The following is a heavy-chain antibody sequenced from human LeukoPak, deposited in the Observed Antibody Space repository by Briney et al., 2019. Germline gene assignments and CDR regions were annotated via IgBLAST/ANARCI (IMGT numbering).Heavy chain of an antibody. CDR3: TRLWEQWNAFDI. J-gene: IGHJ3*02. D-gene: IGHD1-26*01. CDR1: VFTFIGSA. V-gene: IGHV3-73*01. Sequence: GGSLRLSCAASVFTFIGSAMHWVRPASGKGVEWVGRIRSKANSYATAYAASVKGRFTVSSDDSKNTAYLQMNSLKTEDTAVYYCTRLWEQWNAFDIWGQGTMVTVSS. CDR2: IRSKANSYAT.